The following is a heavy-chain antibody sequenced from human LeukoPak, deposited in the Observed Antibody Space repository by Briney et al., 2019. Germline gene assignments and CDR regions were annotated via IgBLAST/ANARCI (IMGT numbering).Heavy chain of an antibody. D-gene: IGHD3-10*01. CDR2: ITGVGSTP. J-gene: IGHJ5*01. CDR1: GFTFGSYA. V-gene: IGHV3-23*01. Sequence: QPGGSLRLSCATSGFTFGSYAMTWVRQAPGKGLEWVSGITGVGSTPYYADSVKGRFTISRDNSKNTLYLQMNSLRGEDTAAYYCAKDAVRGSGRINWFDSWGQGTLVTVSS. CDR3: AKDAVRGSGRINWFDS.